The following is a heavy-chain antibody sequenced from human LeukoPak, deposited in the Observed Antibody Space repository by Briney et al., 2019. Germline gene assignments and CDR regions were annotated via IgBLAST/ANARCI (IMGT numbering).Heavy chain of an antibody. D-gene: IGHD2-2*01. CDR3: ASDHSSTSQEPDAFDI. Sequence: SETLSLTCTVSGGSISNSGGFYWSWIRQHPGKGLEWIGYIYYSGSTYYNPSLKSRVTISVDTSKNQFSLKLSSVTAADTAVYYCASDHSSTSQEPDAFDIWGQGTMVTVSS. CDR1: GGSISNSGGFY. CDR2: IYYSGST. J-gene: IGHJ3*02. V-gene: IGHV4-31*02.